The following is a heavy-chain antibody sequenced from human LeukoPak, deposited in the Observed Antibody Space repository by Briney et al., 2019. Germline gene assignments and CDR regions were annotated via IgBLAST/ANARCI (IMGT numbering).Heavy chain of an antibody. CDR3: ARRGDDDY. Sequence: PSETLSLTCTVSGGSISSSSSYWGWIRQPPGKGLEWIGSIYYSGSTYYNPSLKSRVTISVDTSKNQFSLKLSSVTAADTAVYYCARRGDDDYWGQGTLVTVSS. CDR2: IYYSGST. J-gene: IGHJ4*02. D-gene: IGHD3-16*01. CDR1: GGSISSSSSY. V-gene: IGHV4-39*01.